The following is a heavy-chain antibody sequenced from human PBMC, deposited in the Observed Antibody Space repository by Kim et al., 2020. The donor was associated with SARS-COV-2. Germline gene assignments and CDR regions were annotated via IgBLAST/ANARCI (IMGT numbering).Heavy chain of an antibody. Sequence: GGSLRLSCAASGFTFSSYGMHWVRQAPGKGLEWVAVIWYDGSNKYYADSVKGRFTISRDNSKNTLYLQMNSLRAKDTAVYYCARESYWELLHGGLDYWGQGTLVTVSS. J-gene: IGHJ4*02. CDR3: ARESYWELLHGGLDY. D-gene: IGHD1-26*01. CDR1: GFTFSSYG. CDR2: IWYDGSNK. V-gene: IGHV3-33*01.